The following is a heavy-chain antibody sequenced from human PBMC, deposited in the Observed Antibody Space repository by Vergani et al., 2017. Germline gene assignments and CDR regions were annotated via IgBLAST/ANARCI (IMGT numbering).Heavy chain of an antibody. CDR3: YTDYHDY. CDR2: IRSKNDGGTA. D-gene: IGHD2-2*02. V-gene: IGHV3-15*01. CDR1: GITFNNAW. J-gene: IGHJ4*02. Sequence: EVQVVESGGGLIKPGGSLRLSCVVSGITFNNAWINWVRQAPGKGLEWIGRIRSKNDGGTADYAAPLKGRFTISRDDSKDSEFLLVNNLKTEDTAVYFCYTDYHDYWGQGTLGTVSS.